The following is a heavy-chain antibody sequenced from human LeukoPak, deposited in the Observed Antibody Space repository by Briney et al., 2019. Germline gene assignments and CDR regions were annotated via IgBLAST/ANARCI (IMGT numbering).Heavy chain of an antibody. CDR2: ISGSGGST. V-gene: IGHV3-23*01. D-gene: IGHD5-12*01. Sequence: GGSLRLSCAASGFTFSSYAMSWVRQAPGKGLEWVSAISGSGGSTYYADSVKGRFTISRDNSKNTPYLQMNSLRAEDTAVYYCAKDSGATINFIFDYWGQGTLVTVSS. CDR3: AKDSGATINFIFDY. CDR1: GFTFSSYA. J-gene: IGHJ4*02.